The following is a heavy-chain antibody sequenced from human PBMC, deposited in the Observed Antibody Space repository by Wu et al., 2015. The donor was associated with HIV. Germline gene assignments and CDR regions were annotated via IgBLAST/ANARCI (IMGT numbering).Heavy chain of an antibody. Sequence: QVQLVQSGAEVKKPGASVKVSCRASGYTFTGYYMHWVRQAPGQGLEWMGWINPNSGGTNYAQKFQGRVTMTRDTSISTAYMELSRLRSDDTAVYYCARVGGSGSSPYYYGMDVWGQGTTVTVSS. V-gene: IGHV1-2*02. CDR1: GYTFTGYY. J-gene: IGHJ6*02. D-gene: IGHD3-10*01. CDR3: ARVGGSGSSPYYYGMDV. CDR2: INPNSGGT.